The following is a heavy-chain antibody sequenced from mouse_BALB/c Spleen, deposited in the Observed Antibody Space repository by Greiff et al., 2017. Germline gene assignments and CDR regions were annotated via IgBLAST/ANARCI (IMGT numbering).Heavy chain of an antibody. J-gene: IGHJ2*01. CDR2: IAPGSGST. CDR1: GYTFTSYW. V-gene: IGHV1S41*01. CDR3: ARAGGRDY. Sequence: DLVKPGASVKLSCKASGYTFTSYWINWIKQRPGQGLEWIGRIAPGSGSTYYNEMFKGKATLTVDTSSSTAYIQLSSLSSEDSAVYYCARAGGRDYWGQGTTLTVSS. D-gene: IGHD1-1*01.